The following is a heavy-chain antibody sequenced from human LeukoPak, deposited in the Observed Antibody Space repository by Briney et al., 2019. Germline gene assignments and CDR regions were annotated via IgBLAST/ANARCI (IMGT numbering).Heavy chain of an antibody. V-gene: IGHV1-2*02. CDR1: GYTFTGYY. Sequence: ASVKVSCKASGYTFTGYYIHWVRQAPGQGLEWMGWINSNSADTNYAQNFQGRVTMTRDTSISTAYMELSRLRSDDTALYYCARIGISARGTYFHHWGQGTLVTVSS. D-gene: IGHD6-13*01. CDR2: INSNSADT. J-gene: IGHJ1*01. CDR3: ARIGISARGTYFHH.